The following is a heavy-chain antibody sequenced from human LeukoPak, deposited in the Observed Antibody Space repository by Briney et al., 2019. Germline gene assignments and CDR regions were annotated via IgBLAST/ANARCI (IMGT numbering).Heavy chain of an antibody. CDR2: FYHSGIT. D-gene: IGHD4-23*01. CDR3: ARDLTQGGY. V-gene: IGHV4-30-2*06. Sequence: SETLSLTCTVSGGSISSGGYYWSWIRQSPGKGLEWIGYFYHSGITYYNPSLKSRVTISVDTSKNQFSLKLSSVTAADTAVYYCARDLTQGGYWGQGTLVTVSS. J-gene: IGHJ4*02. CDR1: GGSISSGGYY.